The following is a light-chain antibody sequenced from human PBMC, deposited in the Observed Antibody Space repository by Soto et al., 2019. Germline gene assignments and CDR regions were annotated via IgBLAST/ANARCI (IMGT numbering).Light chain of an antibody. Sequence: QSVLSQPPSASGTPGQRVTIPCSGSSSNIGSHHVNWYQHLPGTAPKLLIYRSVQRPSGVPDRFTGSKSGTSASLAISGLRSEDEAAYYCAAWGDSLVFGGGTKLTVL. CDR3: AAWGDSLV. V-gene: IGLV1-47*01. CDR1: SSNIGSHH. CDR2: RSV. J-gene: IGLJ2*01.